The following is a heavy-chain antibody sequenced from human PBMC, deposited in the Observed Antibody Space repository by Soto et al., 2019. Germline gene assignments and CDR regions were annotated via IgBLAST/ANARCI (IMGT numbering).Heavy chain of an antibody. CDR3: ARVIKNGRHHLGAAY. V-gene: IGHV3-30*03. CDR1: GFTFSNYG. J-gene: IGHJ4*02. D-gene: IGHD1-26*01. Sequence: QVQVVESGGGVVQPGRSLRLSCEASGFTFSNYGMHWVRQAPGKGLEWVAVISNDGNDEYYIDSVKGRFTIPRDNSMSMLYIQMTTLNTDDTAMYYSARVIKNGRHHLGAAYWGRGTLVTVSS. CDR2: ISNDGNDE.